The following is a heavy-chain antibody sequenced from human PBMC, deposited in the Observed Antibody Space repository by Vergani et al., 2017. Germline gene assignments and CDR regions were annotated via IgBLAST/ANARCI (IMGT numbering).Heavy chain of an antibody. J-gene: IGHJ6*03. CDR1: GFTFSSYS. Sequence: EVQLVESGEGLVKPGGSLRLSCAASGFTFSSYSMNWVRQAPGKGLEWVSSISSSSSYIYYADSVKGRFTISRDNAKNSLYLQMNSLRAEDTAVYYCARVGGRLVSRGVPYYMDVWGKGTTVTVSS. V-gene: IGHV3-21*01. CDR2: ISSSSSYI. CDR3: ARVGGRLVSRGVPYYMDV. D-gene: IGHD2-8*01.